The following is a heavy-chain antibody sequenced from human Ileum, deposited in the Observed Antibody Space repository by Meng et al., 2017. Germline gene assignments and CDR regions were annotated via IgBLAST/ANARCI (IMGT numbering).Heavy chain of an antibody. V-gene: IGHV4-4*02. CDR3: ATYGSGFTPPLDP. D-gene: IGHD3-10*01. CDR1: GGSISNGKW. CDR2: ISQSGTT. Sequence: QVQLQESGPGLVKPSGTLLLTCAVSGGSISNGKWWSWVRQPPGKGLEWIGEISQSGTTNYYPSLNSRVSISLDKANNHLSLTLTSVTAADTAVYYCATYGSGFTPPLDPWGQGILVTVSS. J-gene: IGHJ5*02.